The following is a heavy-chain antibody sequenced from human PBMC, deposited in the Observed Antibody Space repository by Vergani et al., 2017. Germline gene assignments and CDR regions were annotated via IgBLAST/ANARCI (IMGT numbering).Heavy chain of an antibody. D-gene: IGHD3-10*01. CDR1: GGSFSGYY. Sequence: QVQLQQWGAGLLKPSETLSLTCAVYGGSFSGYYWSWIRQPPGKGLEWIGEINHSGSTNYNPSLKSRVTISVDTSKNQFSLKLRSVTAADMAVYYFGRDVRFVDFCVKLDNDYGMDVWGQGTTVTVSS. CDR2: INHSGST. CDR3: GRDVRFVDFCVKLDNDYGMDV. J-gene: IGHJ6*02. V-gene: IGHV4-34*01.